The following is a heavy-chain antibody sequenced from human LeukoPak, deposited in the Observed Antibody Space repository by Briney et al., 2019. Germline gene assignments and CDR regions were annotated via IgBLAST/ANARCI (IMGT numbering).Heavy chain of an antibody. CDR3: ARGEYSYAAAFDI. CDR2: FYTSGST. J-gene: IGHJ3*02. V-gene: IGHV4-4*07. Sequence: SETLSLTCTVSGVSISSYYWSWIRQPAGKGLEWIGRFYTSGSTNYNPSLKSRVTMSVDTSKNQFSLKLKSVTAADTAVYYCARGEYSYAAAFDIWGQGTMVTVSS. D-gene: IGHD5-18*01. CDR1: GVSISSYY.